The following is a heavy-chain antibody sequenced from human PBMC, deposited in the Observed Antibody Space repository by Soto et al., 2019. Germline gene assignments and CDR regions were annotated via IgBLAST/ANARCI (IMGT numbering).Heavy chain of an antibody. D-gene: IGHD1-26*01. Sequence: QVQLVQSGAEVKKPGASVKVSCKASGYAFPSYGLSWLRQAPGQGLEWMGWISAYNGNTNYAQKLQDRVTMTTDTSTSTAYMELRSLRSDDMAMYYCARLSGIAFDIWGQGTMVTVSS. V-gene: IGHV1-18*03. CDR3: ARLSGIAFDI. CDR2: ISAYNGNT. CDR1: GYAFPSYG. J-gene: IGHJ3*02.